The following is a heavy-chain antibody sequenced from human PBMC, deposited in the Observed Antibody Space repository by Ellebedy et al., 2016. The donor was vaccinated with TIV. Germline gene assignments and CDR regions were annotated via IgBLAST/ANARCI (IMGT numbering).Heavy chain of an antibody. CDR1: GGSISSGGYY. CDR3: ARESHRDHYEPRFDY. D-gene: IGHD3-22*01. CDR2: IYYSGST. V-gene: IGHV4-31*03. Sequence: MPSETLSLTCTVSGGSISSGGYYWSWIRQHPGKGLEWIGYIYYSGSTYYNPSLKSRVTISVDTSKNQFSLKLSSVTAADTAVYYCARESHRDHYEPRFDYWGQGILVTVSS. J-gene: IGHJ4*02.